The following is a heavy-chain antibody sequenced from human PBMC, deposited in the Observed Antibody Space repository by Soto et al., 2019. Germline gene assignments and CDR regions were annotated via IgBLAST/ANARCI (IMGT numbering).Heavy chain of an antibody. Sequence: QITLKESGPTLVKPTQTLTLTCTFSGFSLTTSGVGVGWIRQPPGKALEWLALIYWDDDKRYSPSLKSRLTLTKDTPKNQVALTLTTMDPVDTATYSCAPRPLLADFDYWGQGTLVTVSS. D-gene: IGHD1-26*01. CDR3: APRPLLADFDY. CDR2: IYWDDDK. CDR1: GFSLTTSGVG. J-gene: IGHJ4*02. V-gene: IGHV2-5*02.